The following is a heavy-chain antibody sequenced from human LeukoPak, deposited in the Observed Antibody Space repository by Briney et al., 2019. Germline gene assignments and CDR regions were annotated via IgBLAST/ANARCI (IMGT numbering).Heavy chain of an antibody. J-gene: IGHJ4*02. CDR3: ARGDTVVTPFDY. Sequence: SQTLSLTCTVSGGSISSGDYYWSWIRQPPGKGLEWIGYIYYSGSTYYNPSLKSRVTISVDRSKNQFSLKLSSVTAADTAVYYCARGDTVVTPFDYWGQGTLVTVSS. CDR1: GGSISSGDYY. CDR2: IYYSGST. V-gene: IGHV4-30-4*01. D-gene: IGHD4-23*01.